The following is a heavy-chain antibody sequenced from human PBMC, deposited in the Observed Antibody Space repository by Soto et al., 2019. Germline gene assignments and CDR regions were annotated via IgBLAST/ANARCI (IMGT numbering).Heavy chain of an antibody. CDR2: IYHSGST. D-gene: IGHD6-13*01. J-gene: IGHJ4*02. Sequence: SETLSLTCAVSGGSISSGGYSWSWIRQPPGKGLEWIGYIYHSGSTYYNPSLKSRVTISVDRSKNQFSLKLSSVTAADTAVYYCAGLIPAPGSAYWAQRTLVTVSS. CDR3: AGLIPAPGSAY. CDR1: GGSISSGGYS. V-gene: IGHV4-30-2*01.